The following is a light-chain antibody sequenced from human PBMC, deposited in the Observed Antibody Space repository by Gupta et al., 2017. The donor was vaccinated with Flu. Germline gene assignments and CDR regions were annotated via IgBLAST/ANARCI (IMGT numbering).Light chain of an antibody. CDR1: QSVSSY. V-gene: IGKV3-11*01. CDR3: QQRSNGRVAWT. CDR2: DAS. J-gene: IGKJ1*01. Sequence: EIVLTQSPATLSLSPGERATLSCRASQSVSSYLAWYQKKPGQAPRLLIYDASNRATGITARCSGSGVGTDFNLTISSREPEDFEVYYCQQRSNGRVAWTFGQGTKVEIK.